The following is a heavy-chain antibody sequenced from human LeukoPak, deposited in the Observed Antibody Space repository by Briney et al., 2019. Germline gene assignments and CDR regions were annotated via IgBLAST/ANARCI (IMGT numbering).Heavy chain of an antibody. Sequence: PSQTLSLTCTVSGGSISSGSYYWSWIRQPAGKGLECIGRIYTSGNTDYNPSLKSRVTISVDTSKNQFSLKLSSVTAADTAVYYRARATWPLCYFDYWGQGTLVTVSS. CDR1: GGSISSGSYY. V-gene: IGHV4-61*02. J-gene: IGHJ4*02. CDR3: ARATWPLCYFDY. CDR2: IYTSGNT. D-gene: IGHD5-12*01.